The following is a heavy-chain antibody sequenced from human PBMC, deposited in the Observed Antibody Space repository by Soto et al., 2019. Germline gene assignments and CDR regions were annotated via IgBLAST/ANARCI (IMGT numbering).Heavy chain of an antibody. Sequence: SSVKVSCKASGYTFTGYYMHWVRQAPGQGLEWMGWINPNSGGTNYAQKFQGWVTMTRDTSISTAYMELSRLRSDDTAVYYCARDIAAGHFDYWGQGTLVTVSS. D-gene: IGHD6-13*01. V-gene: IGHV1-2*04. J-gene: IGHJ4*02. CDR2: INPNSGGT. CDR1: GYTFTGYY. CDR3: ARDIAAGHFDY.